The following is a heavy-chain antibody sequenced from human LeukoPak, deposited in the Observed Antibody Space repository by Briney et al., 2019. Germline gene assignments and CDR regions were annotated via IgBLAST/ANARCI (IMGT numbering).Heavy chain of an antibody. V-gene: IGHV6-1*01. CDR2: TYYRSKWYN. D-gene: IGHD6-6*01. J-gene: IGHJ6*03. Sequence: SQTLSLTCAISGDSVSSNSAAWNWIRQSSSRGLEWLGRTYYRSKWYNDYAVSVKSRITINPDTSKNQFSLQLNSVTPEDTAVYYCAREDEYSSSSCYYYYMDVWGKGTTVTVSS. CDR3: AREDEYSSSSCYYYYMDV. CDR1: GDSVSSNSAA.